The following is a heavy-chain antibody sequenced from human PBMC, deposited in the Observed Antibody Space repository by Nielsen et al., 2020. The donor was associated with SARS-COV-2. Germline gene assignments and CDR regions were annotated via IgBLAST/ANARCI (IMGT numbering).Heavy chain of an antibody. CDR2: ISKSYTPI. Sequence: GESLKISCTASGFSFSSYGMNWVRQAPGKGLEWVSYISKSYTPIDYADSVKGRFTISRDNARNSLYLQMNGLRAEDTAVYYCVRKDTSMGFYYYGMDVWSRGTTVTVSS. D-gene: IGHD5-18*01. CDR3: VRKDTSMGFYYYGMDV. CDR1: GFSFSSYG. J-gene: IGHJ6*02. V-gene: IGHV3-48*01.